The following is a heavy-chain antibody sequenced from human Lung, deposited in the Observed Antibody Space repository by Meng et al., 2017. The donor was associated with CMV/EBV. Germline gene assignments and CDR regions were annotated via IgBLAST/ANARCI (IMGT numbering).Heavy chain of an antibody. CDR2: INPDSGGT. CDR3: SRGAPFFRDAFDL. Sequence: ASVKVSCKASGYTFSGHYIHWVRQAPGQGLEWMGWINPDSGGTRYSQKFQYRVTMTRDTSINTAYMELSRLRSDDTAVYYCSRGAPFFRDAFDLWGQGTIVTVSS. V-gene: IGHV1-2*02. D-gene: IGHD3-16*01. J-gene: IGHJ3*01. CDR1: GYTFSGHY.